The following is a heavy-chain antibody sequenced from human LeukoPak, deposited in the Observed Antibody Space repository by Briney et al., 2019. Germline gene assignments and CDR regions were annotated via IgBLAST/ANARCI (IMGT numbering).Heavy chain of an antibody. Sequence: ASVKVSCKASGYTFTSYYMHWVRQAPGQGLEWMGIINPSGGSTSYAQKFQGRVTMTRDTSTSTVYMELSSLRSEDTAVYYCARGSKRTYYYDSSGYIGSGVYYFDYWGQGTLVTVSS. CDR3: ARGSKRTYYYDSSGYIGSGVYYFDY. CDR1: GYTFTSYY. J-gene: IGHJ4*02. CDR2: INPSGGST. V-gene: IGHV1-46*01. D-gene: IGHD3-22*01.